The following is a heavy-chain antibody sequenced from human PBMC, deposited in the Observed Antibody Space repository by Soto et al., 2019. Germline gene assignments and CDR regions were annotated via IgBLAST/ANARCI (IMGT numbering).Heavy chain of an antibody. CDR2: ITGNAGDT. CDR1: GFNFNNYA. D-gene: IGHD1-1*01. J-gene: IGHJ5*02. V-gene: IGHV3-23*01. Sequence: HPGGSLRLSCAASGFNFNNYAMTWVRQAPGKGLEWVSGITGNAGDTYYAASVKGRFTISRDNFKKTLYLQINSLRAEDTAVYYCAKGQWFDWNGGWFDTWGPGTLVTVSS. CDR3: AKGQWFDWNGGWFDT.